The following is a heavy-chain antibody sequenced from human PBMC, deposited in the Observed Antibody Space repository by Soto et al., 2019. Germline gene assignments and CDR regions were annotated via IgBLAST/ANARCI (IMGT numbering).Heavy chain of an antibody. CDR1: GGTFSSFA. V-gene: IGHV1-69*01. D-gene: IGHD6-19*01. Sequence: QVQLVQSGAEVKKPGSSVKVSCKASGGTFSSFAISWVRQVPGQGLEWMGGIIPMIKTPNYAQKFQGRLTITADESTNIAYMDLSSLRSADTAVYFCARGESSWFSDVWGQGTTVIVS. J-gene: IGHJ6*02. CDR3: ARGESSWFSDV. CDR2: IIPMIKTP.